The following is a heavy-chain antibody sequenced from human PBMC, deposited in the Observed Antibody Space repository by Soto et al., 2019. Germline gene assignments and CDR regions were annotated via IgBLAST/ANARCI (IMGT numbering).Heavy chain of an antibody. V-gene: IGHV3-21*01. CDR2: ISSSSSYI. CDR1: GFTFSSYS. Sequence: GGSLRLSCAASGFTFSSYSMNWVRQAPGKGLEWVSSISSSSSYIYYADSVKGRFTISRDNAKNSLYLQMNSLRAEDTAVYYCAIDAPGYSGSYYAFDIWGQGTMVTVSS. D-gene: IGHD1-26*01. J-gene: IGHJ3*02. CDR3: AIDAPGYSGSYYAFDI.